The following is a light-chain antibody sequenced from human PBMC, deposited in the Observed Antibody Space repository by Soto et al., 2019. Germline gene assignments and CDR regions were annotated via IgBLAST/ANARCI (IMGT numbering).Light chain of an antibody. CDR3: QQYYSYPPLT. Sequence: AIRMTQSPSSFSASTGDRVTITCRASQGISSYLAWYQQKPGKAPKLLIYAASTLQSGVPSRFSGSGSGTDFTLTISCLQSEDFATDYCQQYYSYPPLTFGGGTKVEIK. CDR1: QGISSY. CDR2: AAS. V-gene: IGKV1-8*01. J-gene: IGKJ4*01.